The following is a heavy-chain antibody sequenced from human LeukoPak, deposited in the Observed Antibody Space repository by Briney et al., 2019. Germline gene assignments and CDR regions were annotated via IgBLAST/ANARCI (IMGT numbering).Heavy chain of an antibody. CDR1: GFTFSSCG. J-gene: IGHJ4*02. D-gene: IGHD2-2*01. V-gene: IGHV3-23*01. Sequence: GGSLRLSCAASGFTFSSCGMSWVRQAPGKGLEWVSAISGSGGSTYYADSVKGRFTISRDNSKNTLYLQMNSLRAEDTAVYYCAKDFPYCSSTSCYPWTDYWGQGTLVTVSS. CDR3: AKDFPYCSSTSCYPWTDY. CDR2: ISGSGGST.